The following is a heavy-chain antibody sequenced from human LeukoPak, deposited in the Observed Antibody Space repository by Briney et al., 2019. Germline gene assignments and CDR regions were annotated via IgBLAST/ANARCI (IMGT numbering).Heavy chain of an antibody. CDR3: AKTSGYPRSAFDY. Sequence: PGGSLRLSCAASGFTFSSYGMHWVRQAPGKGLEWVAFIRYDGSNKYYADSVKGRFTISRDNSKNTLYLQMNSLRAEDTAVYYCAKTSGYPRSAFDYWGQGTLVTVSS. V-gene: IGHV3-30*02. D-gene: IGHD2-2*01. J-gene: IGHJ4*02. CDR2: IRYDGSNK. CDR1: GFTFSSYG.